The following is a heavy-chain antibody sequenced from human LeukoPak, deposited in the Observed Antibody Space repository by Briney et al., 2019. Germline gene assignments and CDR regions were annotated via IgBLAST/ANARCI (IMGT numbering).Heavy chain of an antibody. Sequence: GASVKVSCKASGYTFTSYGISWVRQAPGQGLEWMGWISAYNGNTNYAQKLQGRVTMTTDTSTSTAYMELRSLRSEDTAVYYCARDTYYYGSGTYNWFDPWGQGTLVTVSS. CDR3: ARDTYYYGSGTYNWFDP. J-gene: IGHJ5*02. D-gene: IGHD3-10*01. CDR1: GYTFTSYG. V-gene: IGHV1-18*01. CDR2: ISAYNGNT.